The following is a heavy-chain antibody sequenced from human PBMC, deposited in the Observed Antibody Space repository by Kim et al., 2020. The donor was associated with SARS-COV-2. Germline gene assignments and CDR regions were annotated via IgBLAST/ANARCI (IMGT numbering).Heavy chain of an antibody. CDR1: GFTFSSYA. J-gene: IGHJ4*01. CDR2: ISYDGINK. D-gene: IGHD4-17*01. V-gene: IGHV3-30-3*01. Sequence: GGSLRLSCAASGFTFSSYAIHWVRQAPGKGLEWVAVISYDGINKYYADSVKGRFTISRDNSKNTLYLQMNSLRPEDTAVYYCTARGEGYGDYIDYWGQGTLVTVSS. CDR3: TARGEGYGDYIDY.